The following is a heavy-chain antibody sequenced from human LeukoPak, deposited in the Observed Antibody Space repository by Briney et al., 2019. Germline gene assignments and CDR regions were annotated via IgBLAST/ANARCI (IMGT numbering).Heavy chain of an antibody. CDR2: IYTSGST. CDR3: ARDGSHFDDILTGWVWFDP. V-gene: IGHV4-4*07. J-gene: IGHJ5*02. D-gene: IGHD3-9*01. CDR1: GGSISSNY. Sequence: SETLSLTCTVSGGSISSNYWSWIRQPAGKGLEWIGRIYTSGSTNYNPSLKSRVTMSVDTSKNQFSLKLSSVTAADTAVYYCARDGSHFDDILTGWVWFDPWGQGTLVTVSS.